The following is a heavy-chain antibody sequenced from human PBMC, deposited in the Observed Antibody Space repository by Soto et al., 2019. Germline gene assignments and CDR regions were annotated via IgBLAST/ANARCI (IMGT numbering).Heavy chain of an antibody. D-gene: IGHD3-22*01. J-gene: IGHJ6*02. CDR1: GFSFSSYE. CDR2: INTDASII. Sequence: EEQLVESGGGLVQPGGSLRLSCAASGFSFSSYEMNWVRQAPGKGLEWISFINTDASIIYYADSVKGRFTISRDNAKKSLYLEMNSLRGEDTALYYCASSTFYYDRSTYSYHYYAMDVWGQGTTVTVSS. V-gene: IGHV3-48*03. CDR3: ASSTFYYDRSTYSYHYYAMDV.